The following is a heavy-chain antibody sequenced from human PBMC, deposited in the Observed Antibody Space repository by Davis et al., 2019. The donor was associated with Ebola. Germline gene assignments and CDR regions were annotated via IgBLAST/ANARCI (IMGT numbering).Heavy chain of an antibody. CDR3: AKDRIVGQYGMDV. Sequence: GESLKISCAASGFTFSSYGMHWVRQAPGKGLEWVAVISYDGSNKYYADSVKGRFTISRDNAKNSLYLQMNSLRAEDTALYYCAKDRIVGQYGMDVWGQGTTVTVSS. J-gene: IGHJ6*02. CDR1: GFTFSSYG. D-gene: IGHD3-16*02. CDR2: ISYDGSNK. V-gene: IGHV3-30*18.